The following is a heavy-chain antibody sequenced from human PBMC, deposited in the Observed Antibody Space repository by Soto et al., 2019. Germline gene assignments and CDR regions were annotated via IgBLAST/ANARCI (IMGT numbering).Heavy chain of an antibody. CDR3: ARASGLGVAHIDY. Sequence: SETLSLTCTVSGGSVTGLYWSWIRQPPGKGLEWIGYIFHSGSSNYHPSLKSRVTISVDTSKSQISLRLTSVTAADTAVYYCARASGLGVAHIDYWGQGTLVTVSS. CDR1: GGSVTGLY. CDR2: IFHSGSS. V-gene: IGHV4-59*02. J-gene: IGHJ4*02. D-gene: IGHD6-19*01.